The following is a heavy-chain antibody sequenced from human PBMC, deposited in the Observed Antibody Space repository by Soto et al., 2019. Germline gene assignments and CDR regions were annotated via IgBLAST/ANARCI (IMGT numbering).Heavy chain of an antibody. V-gene: IGHV3-33*01. J-gene: IGHJ4*02. CDR1: GFTFSSYG. D-gene: IGHD3-10*01. CDR3: ARDSGITMVRGVIGY. CDR2: IWYDGSNK. Sequence: GGSLRLSCAASGFTFSSYGMHWVRQAPGKGLEWVAVIWYDGSNKYYADSVKGRFTISRDNSKNTLYLQMNSLRAEDTAVYYCARDSGITMVRGVIGYWGQGTLVTVSS.